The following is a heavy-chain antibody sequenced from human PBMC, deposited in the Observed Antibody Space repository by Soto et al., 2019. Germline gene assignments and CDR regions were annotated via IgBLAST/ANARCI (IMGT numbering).Heavy chain of an antibody. V-gene: IGHV1-2*04. CDR3: ARVAGIAAAGTDYYYGMDV. CDR1: GYTFTGYY. CDR2: INPNSGGT. D-gene: IGHD6-13*01. J-gene: IGHJ6*02. Sequence: GASVKVSCKASGYTFTGYYMHWVRQAPGQGLEWMGWINPNSGGTNYAQKFQGWVTMTRDTSISTAYMELSRLRSDDTAVYYCARVAGIAAAGTDYYYGMDVWGQGTTVTVSS.